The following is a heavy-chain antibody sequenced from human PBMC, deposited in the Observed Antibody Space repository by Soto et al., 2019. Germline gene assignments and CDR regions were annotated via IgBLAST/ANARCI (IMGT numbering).Heavy chain of an antibody. CDR1: GFTFSDYY. CDR3: AKDKGLQLLPFDY. V-gene: IGHV3-11*04. J-gene: IGHJ4*02. D-gene: IGHD5-12*01. Sequence: PGGSLRLSCAASGFTFSDYYMSWIRQAPGKGLEWVSYISSSRSTIYYADSVKGRFTISRDNAKNSLYLQMNSLRAEDTAVYYCAKDKGLQLLPFDYWGQGTLVTVSS. CDR2: ISSSRSTI.